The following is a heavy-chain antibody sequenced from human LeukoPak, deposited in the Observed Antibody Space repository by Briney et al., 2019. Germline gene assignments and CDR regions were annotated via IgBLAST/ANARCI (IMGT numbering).Heavy chain of an antibody. CDR2: IIPIFGTA. V-gene: IGHV1-69*13. Sequence: GASVKVSCKASGGTFSSYAISWVRQAPGQGLEWMGGIIPIFGTANYAQKFQGRVTITADESTSTAYMELSSLRSEDTAVYYCARVPPPLGYCSGGSCYSKGMYYFDYWGQGTLVTVSS. D-gene: IGHD2-15*01. CDR3: ARVPPPLGYCSGGSCYSKGMYYFDY. J-gene: IGHJ4*02. CDR1: GGTFSSYA.